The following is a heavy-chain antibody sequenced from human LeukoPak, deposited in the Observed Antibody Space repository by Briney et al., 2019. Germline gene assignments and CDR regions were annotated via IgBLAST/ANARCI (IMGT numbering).Heavy chain of an antibody. CDR1: GFTFDDYA. D-gene: IGHD3-9*01. V-gene: IGHV3-43*02. CDR3: AKAGPSYGILTGYYPEYYFDY. CDR2: ISGDGGST. J-gene: IGHJ4*02. Sequence: PGGSLRLSCAASGFTFDDYAMHWVRQAPGKGLEWVSLISGDGGSTYYADSVKGRFTISRGNSKNSLYLQMNSLRTEDTALYYCAKAGPSYGILTGYYPEYYFDYWGQGTLVTVSS.